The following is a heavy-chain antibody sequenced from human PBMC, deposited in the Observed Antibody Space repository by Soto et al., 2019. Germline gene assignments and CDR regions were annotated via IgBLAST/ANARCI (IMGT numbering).Heavy chain of an antibody. V-gene: IGHV4-34*01. J-gene: IGHJ5*02. Sequence: SETLSLTCAVYGGSFSGYYWSWIRQPPGKGLEWIGEINHSGSTNYNPSLKSRVTISVDTSKNQFSLKLSSVTAADTAVYYCARGSVVVVAATTPFSNWFDPWGQGTLVTVSS. D-gene: IGHD2-15*01. CDR1: GGSFSGYY. CDR2: INHSGST. CDR3: ARGSVVVVAATTPFSNWFDP.